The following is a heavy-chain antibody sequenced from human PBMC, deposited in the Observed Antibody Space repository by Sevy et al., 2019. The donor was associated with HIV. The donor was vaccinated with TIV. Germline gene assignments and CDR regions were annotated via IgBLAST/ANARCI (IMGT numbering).Heavy chain of an antibody. CDR3: ARLTTMPTSDLYGMDV. J-gene: IGHJ6*02. CDR2: INPNDGVT. CDR1: GYTFTDYY. V-gene: IGHV1-2*02. Sequence: ASVKVACKASGYTFTDYYIHWVRQAPGQGLEWMAWINPNDGVTNYAQRFQGGVTVTRDTSISTAYMELRRLRSDDTAIYYCARLTTMPTSDLYGMDVWGQGTTVTVSS. D-gene: IGHD1-1*01.